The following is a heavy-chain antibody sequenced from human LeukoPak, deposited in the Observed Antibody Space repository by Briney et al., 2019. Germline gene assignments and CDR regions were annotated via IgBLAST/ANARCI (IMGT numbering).Heavy chain of an antibody. Sequence: PSETLSLTCTVSGXSISSGSYYWGWIRQPPGMGLEWIGSIFYSGSTFYNPSLKSRVTISVDTSKNQFSLKLTSVTAADTAVYSCARRVYSYGYVFDYWGQGTLVTVSS. V-gene: IGHV4-39*01. CDR2: IFYSGST. CDR1: GXSISSGSYY. D-gene: IGHD5-18*01. CDR3: ARRVYSYGYVFDY. J-gene: IGHJ4*02.